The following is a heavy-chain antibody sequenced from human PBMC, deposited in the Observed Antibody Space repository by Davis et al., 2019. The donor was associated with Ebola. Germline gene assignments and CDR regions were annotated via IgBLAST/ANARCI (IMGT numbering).Heavy chain of an antibody. CDR2: IYYSGST. J-gene: IGHJ6*02. CDR1: GGSISSYY. CDR3: ARVWGSYRNEYYYYYGMDV. V-gene: IGHV4-59*12. Sequence: MPGGSLRLSCTVSGGSISSYYWSWIRQPPGKGLEWIGYIYYSGSTNYNPSLKSRVTISVDTSKNQFSLKLSSVTAADTAVYYCARVWGSYRNEYYYYYGMDVWGQGTTVTVSS. D-gene: IGHD3-16*02.